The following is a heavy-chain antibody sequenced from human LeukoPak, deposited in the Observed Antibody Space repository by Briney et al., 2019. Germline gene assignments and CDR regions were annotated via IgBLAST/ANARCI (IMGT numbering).Heavy chain of an antibody. CDR3: AKGAGNNYYDSSGYPEPLDY. CDR1: GFTFSSYA. CDR2: ISGSGGST. D-gene: IGHD3-22*01. Sequence: PGGSLRLSCAASGFTFSSYAMSWVRQAPGKGLEWVSAISGSGGSTYYADSVKGRFTISRDNSKNTLYLQMNSLRAEDTAVYYCAKGAGNNYYDSSGYPEPLDYWGQGTLVTVSS. V-gene: IGHV3-23*01. J-gene: IGHJ4*02.